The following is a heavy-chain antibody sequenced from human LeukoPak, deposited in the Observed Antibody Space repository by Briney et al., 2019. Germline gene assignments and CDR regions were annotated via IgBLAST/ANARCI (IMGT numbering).Heavy chain of an antibody. CDR1: GFTFSGSA. V-gene: IGHV3-73*01. CDR3: HSLEVSPMAYTGNAFDL. J-gene: IGHJ4*01. CDR2: IRSKANSYAT. D-gene: IGHD2-2*02. Sequence: GGSLRLSCAASGFTFSGSAIHWVPQASGKGLEWVGRIRSKANSYATAYAASVKGMFTISRDDSTNTAYLQMNSLKTEDTAVYYCHSLEVSPMAYTGNAFDLWGQGTLVTVSS.